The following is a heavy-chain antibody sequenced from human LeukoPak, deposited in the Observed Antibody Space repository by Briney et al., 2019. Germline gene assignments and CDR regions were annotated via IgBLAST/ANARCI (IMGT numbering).Heavy chain of an antibody. D-gene: IGHD5-12*01. J-gene: IGHJ3*02. CDR1: GGSISYYY. CDR2: IYYSGNT. CDR3: AREDDSGYDDAFDI. Sequence: SETLSLTCTISGGSISYYYWSWIRQPPGKGLEWIGYIYYSGNTNYNPSLQSRVTISVDTSMNQFSLTLYFVTAADTAVYYCAREDDSGYDDAFDIWGQGTMVTVSS. V-gene: IGHV4-59*01.